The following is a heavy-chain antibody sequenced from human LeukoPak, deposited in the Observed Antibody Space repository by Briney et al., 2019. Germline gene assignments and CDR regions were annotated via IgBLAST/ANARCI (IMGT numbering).Heavy chain of an antibody. CDR3: ARGGMVRGLN. D-gene: IGHD3-10*01. CDR1: GGSFSGYY. J-gene: IGHJ4*02. CDR2: INHSGST. Sequence: SETLSLTCAVYGGSFSGYYWSWIRQPPGRGLEWIGEINHSGSTNYNPSLKSRVTISVDTSKNQFSLKLSSVTAADTAVYYCARGGMVRGLNWGQGTLVTVSS. V-gene: IGHV4-34*01.